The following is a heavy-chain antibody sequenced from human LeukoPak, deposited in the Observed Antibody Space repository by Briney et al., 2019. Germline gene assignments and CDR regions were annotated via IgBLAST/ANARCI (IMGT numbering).Heavy chain of an antibody. CDR3: ARADIVVVVAATPYNAFDI. V-gene: IGHV3-74*01. Sequence: PGGSLRLSCAASGFTFSSYWMHWVRQAPGKGLVWVSRINTDGSSTIYADSVKGRFTISRDNAKNTLYLQMNSLRAEDTAVYYCARADIVVVVAATPYNAFDIWGQGTMVTVSS. D-gene: IGHD2-15*01. CDR2: INTDGSST. J-gene: IGHJ3*02. CDR1: GFTFSSYW.